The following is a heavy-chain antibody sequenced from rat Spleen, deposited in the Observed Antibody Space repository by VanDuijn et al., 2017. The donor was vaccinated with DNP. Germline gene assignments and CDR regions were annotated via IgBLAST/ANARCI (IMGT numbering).Heavy chain of an antibody. J-gene: IGHJ2*01. CDR2: IRYDGSST. Sequence: EVQLVESGGGSVQPGRSLKVSCAASGFTFNDYNMAWVRQAPKKGLEWVATIRYDGSSTSYRDSVKGRFTISRDNAKSTLYLQMDSLRSEDTATYYCKVGARYWGQGVMVTVSS. V-gene: IGHV5-7*01. CDR3: KVGARY. CDR1: GFTFNDYN. D-gene: IGHD5-1*01.